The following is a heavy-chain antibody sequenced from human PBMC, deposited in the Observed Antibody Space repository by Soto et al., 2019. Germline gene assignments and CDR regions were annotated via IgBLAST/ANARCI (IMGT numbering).Heavy chain of an antibody. J-gene: IGHJ6*03. CDR1: GGSISSSSYY. V-gene: IGHV4-39*01. D-gene: IGHD2-21*02. Sequence: SETLSLTCTVSGGSISSSSYYWGWIRQPPGKGLEWIGSIYYSGSTYYNPSLKSRVTISVDTSKNQFSLKLSSVTAADTAVYYCARHVPVWAVTDYYYYMDVWGKGTTVTVSS. CDR3: ARHVPVWAVTDYYYYMDV. CDR2: IYYSGST.